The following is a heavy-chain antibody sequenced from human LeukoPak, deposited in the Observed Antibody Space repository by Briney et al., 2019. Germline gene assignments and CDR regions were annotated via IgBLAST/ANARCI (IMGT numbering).Heavy chain of an antibody. J-gene: IGHJ6*03. CDR1: GFTVSSNY. CDR3: ASSIVATIYYYYMDV. Sequence: GGSLRLSCAASGFTVSSNYMSWVRQAPGKGLEWVSVIYSGGSTYYADSVKGRFTISRDNSKNTLYPQMNSLRAEDTAVYYCASSIVATIYYYYMDVWGKGTTVTVSS. CDR2: IYSGGST. V-gene: IGHV3-53*01. D-gene: IGHD5-12*01.